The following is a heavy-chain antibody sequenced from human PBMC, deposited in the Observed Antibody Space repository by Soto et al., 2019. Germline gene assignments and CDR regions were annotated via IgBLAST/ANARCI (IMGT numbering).Heavy chain of an antibody. Sequence: EVQLVESGGGLVQPGGSLRLSCAASGFTFSSYWMSWVRQAPGKGLEWVANIKQDGSEKYYVDSVKGRFTISRDNAKHSLYLQMNSLRAEDTAVYYCARRASYDYVWGSHYYFDYWCQGTLVTVSS. CDR1: GFTFSSYW. J-gene: IGHJ4*02. V-gene: IGHV3-7*01. CDR2: IKQDGSEK. D-gene: IGHD3-16*01. CDR3: ARRASYDYVWGSHYYFDY.